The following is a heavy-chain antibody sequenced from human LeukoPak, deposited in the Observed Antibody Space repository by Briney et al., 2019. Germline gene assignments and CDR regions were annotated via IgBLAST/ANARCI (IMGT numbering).Heavy chain of an antibody. CDR3: AKGRWGMTTVTTPWDY. V-gene: IGHV3-30*18. D-gene: IGHD4-17*01. CDR1: GFTFSSYG. CDR2: ISYDEINK. J-gene: IGHJ4*02. Sequence: GTSLRLSCAASGFTFSSYGMHWVRLAPGKGLEWVAVISYDEINKHYADSVKGRFTISRDNSKNTLYLQMNSLRIEDTAVYYCAKGRWGMTTVTTPWDYWGQGTLVTVSS.